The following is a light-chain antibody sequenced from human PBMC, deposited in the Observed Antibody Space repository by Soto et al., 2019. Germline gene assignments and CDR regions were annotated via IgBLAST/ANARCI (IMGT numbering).Light chain of an antibody. J-gene: IGKJ1*01. Sequence: EIVMTQSPVTLSVSPGERATLSCRASQSVSDNLAWYQQKPGQAPRLLIYDASNRATGIPARFSGSGSGTDFTLTISSLEPEDFAVYYCQQRSNWPTFGQGTKVDIK. CDR2: DAS. V-gene: IGKV3-11*01. CDR1: QSVSDN. CDR3: QQRSNWPT.